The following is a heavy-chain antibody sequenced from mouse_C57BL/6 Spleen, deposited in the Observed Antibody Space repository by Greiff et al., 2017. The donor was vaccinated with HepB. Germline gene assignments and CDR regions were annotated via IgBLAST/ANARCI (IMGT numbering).Heavy chain of an antibody. CDR1: GFSLTSYG. D-gene: IGHD2-1*01. V-gene: IGHV2-4*01. Sequence: VQLMESGPGLVQPSQSLSISCTVSGFSLTSYGVHWVRQPPGKGLEWLGVIWSGGSTDYNAAFISRLSISKDNSKSQVFFKMNSLQADDTAIYYCAKKGGNYVRAMDYWGQGTSVTVSS. J-gene: IGHJ4*01. CDR2: IWSGGST. CDR3: AKKGGNYVRAMDY.